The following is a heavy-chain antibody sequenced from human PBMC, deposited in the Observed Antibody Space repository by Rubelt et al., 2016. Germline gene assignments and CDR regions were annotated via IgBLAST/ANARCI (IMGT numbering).Heavy chain of an antibody. CDR1: GGSISSGGYY. Sequence: QVQLQESGPGLVKPSQTLSLTCTVSGGSISSGGYYWSWIRQHPGKGLEWIGYIYYSGCTYYSPSLKSRVTISVDTAKNQVSLKLSSVTAADTAVYYCARDDYYGSGSYWGQGTLVTVSS. CDR2: IYYSGCT. J-gene: IGHJ4*02. D-gene: IGHD3-10*01. CDR3: ARDDYYGSGSY. V-gene: IGHV4-31*03.